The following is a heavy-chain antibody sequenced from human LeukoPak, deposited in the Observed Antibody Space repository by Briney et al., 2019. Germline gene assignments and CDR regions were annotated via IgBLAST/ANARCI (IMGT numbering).Heavy chain of an antibody. V-gene: IGHV3-30-3*01. Sequence: GGSLRLSCAASGFTFSSYAMHWVRQAPGKGLEWVAVISYDGGNKYYADSVKGRFTISRDNSKNTLYLQMNSLRAEDTAVYYCAKAGEDSSGYYYHFDYWGQGTLVTVSS. CDR1: GFTFSSYA. D-gene: IGHD3-22*01. CDR3: AKAGEDSSGYYYHFDY. CDR2: ISYDGGNK. J-gene: IGHJ4*02.